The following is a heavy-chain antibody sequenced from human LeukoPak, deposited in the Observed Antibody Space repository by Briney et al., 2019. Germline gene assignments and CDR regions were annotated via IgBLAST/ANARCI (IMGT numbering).Heavy chain of an antibody. D-gene: IGHD3-9*01. Sequence: GESLKISCKGSGYSFTSYWIGWVRQMPGKGLEWMGIIYPGDSDTRYSPSFQGQVTISADKSISTAYLQWSSLKASDTAMYYCARGHVLRYLPSSFDYWGQGTLVTVSS. CDR2: IYPGDSDT. CDR3: ARGHVLRYLPSSFDY. J-gene: IGHJ4*02. V-gene: IGHV5-51*01. CDR1: GYSFTSYW.